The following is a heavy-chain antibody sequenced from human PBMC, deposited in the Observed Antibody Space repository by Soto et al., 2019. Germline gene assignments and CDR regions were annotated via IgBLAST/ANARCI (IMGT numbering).Heavy chain of an antibody. D-gene: IGHD3-9*01. J-gene: IGHJ4*02. CDR2: IKSKTDGGTT. CDR1: GVTFSKAW. Sequence: GGSRILSCAASGVTFSKAWMNWVRQAPGKGLEWVGRIKSKTDGGTTDYAAPVKGRFTISRDDSKNTLYLQMNSLKTEDTAVYYCTTDSARYDILTGPAPIDYWGQGTLVTVSS. CDR3: TTDSARYDILTGPAPIDY. V-gene: IGHV3-15*07.